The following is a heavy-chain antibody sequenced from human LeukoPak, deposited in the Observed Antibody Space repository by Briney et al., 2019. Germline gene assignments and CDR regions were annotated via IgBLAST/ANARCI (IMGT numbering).Heavy chain of an antibody. Sequence: SETLSLTCTVSGGSISSSSYYWGWIRQPPGKGLEWIGSIYYSGSTNYNPSLKSRVTISVDTSKNQFSLKLSSVTAADTAVYYCARVGGYSGYDIDYWGQGTLVTVSS. D-gene: IGHD5-12*01. CDR3: ARVGGYSGYDIDY. CDR1: GGSISSSSYY. V-gene: IGHV4-39*07. CDR2: IYYSGST. J-gene: IGHJ4*02.